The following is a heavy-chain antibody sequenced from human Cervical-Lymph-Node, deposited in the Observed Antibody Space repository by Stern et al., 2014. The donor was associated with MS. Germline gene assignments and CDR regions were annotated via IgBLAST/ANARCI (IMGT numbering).Heavy chain of an antibody. CDR2: ISAYNGNT. CDR3: ARDVPASGSSTHDL. D-gene: IGHD2-2*01. CDR1: GYTFSHFG. J-gene: IGHJ4*02. V-gene: IGHV1-18*01. Sequence: VQLVQSGAEVKKPGASVKVSCKASGYTFSHFGISWVRQAPGQGLEWMGWISAYNGNTHYAQNFQGRVTLTTDTSTSTAYMELRSLRSDDTAFYFCARDVPASGSSTHDLWGQGTLVTVSS.